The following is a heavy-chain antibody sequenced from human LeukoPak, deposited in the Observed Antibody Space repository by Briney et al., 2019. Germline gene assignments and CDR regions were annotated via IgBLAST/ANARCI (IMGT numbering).Heavy chain of an antibody. J-gene: IGHJ4*02. V-gene: IGHV4-39*02. CDR1: GGSISSSIYY. Sequence: PSETLSLTCTVSGGSISSSIYYWGWFRQPQGHGLEGIGSIYYNVATYYNSSLKSRVTISVDTSKNHLSLKLSSVTAADTAVYYCARVRDGYNRNWAYWGQGTLVTVSS. CDR3: ARVRDGYNRNWAY. D-gene: IGHD5-24*01. CDR2: IYYNVAT.